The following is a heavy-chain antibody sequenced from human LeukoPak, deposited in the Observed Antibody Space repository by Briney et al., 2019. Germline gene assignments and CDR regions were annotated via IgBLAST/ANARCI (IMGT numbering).Heavy chain of an antibody. Sequence: SETLSLTCAVYSGSFSGYYWSWIRQPPGKGLEWIGEINHSGSTNYNPSLKSRVTISVDTSKNQFSLKLSSVTAADTAVYYCARDLDGNYYYGMNVWGQGTTVTVSS. V-gene: IGHV4-34*01. J-gene: IGHJ6*02. CDR2: INHSGST. CDR1: SGSFSGYY. D-gene: IGHD1-1*01. CDR3: ARDLDGNYYYGMNV.